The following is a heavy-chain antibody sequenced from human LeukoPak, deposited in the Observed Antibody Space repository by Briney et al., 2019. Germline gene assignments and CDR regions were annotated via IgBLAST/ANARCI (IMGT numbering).Heavy chain of an antibody. D-gene: IGHD3-16*01. J-gene: IGHJ4*02. CDR3: ARDSLGGDY. Sequence: PGTSLRLSCAASGFTFNTFGMHWVRRAPGKGLEWVAVIWNDGSKKFYADSVKGRFTISRDNSKNTLYLQMNRLRAEDTAVYYCARDSLGGDYWGQGTLVTVSS. CDR2: IWNDGSKK. V-gene: IGHV3-33*01. CDR1: GFTFNTFG.